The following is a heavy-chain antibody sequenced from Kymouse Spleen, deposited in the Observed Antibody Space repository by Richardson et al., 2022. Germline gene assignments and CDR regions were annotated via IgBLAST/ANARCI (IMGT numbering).Heavy chain of an antibody. J-gene: IGHJ6*02. Sequence: QVQLQQWGAGLLKPSETLSLTCAVYGGSFSGYYWSWIRQPPGKGLEWIGEINHSGSTNYNPSLKSRVTISVDTSKNQFSLKLSSVTAADTAVYYCARANRDYYGMDVWGQGTTVTVSS. D-gene: IGHD2-8*01,IGHD3-10*01. CDR2: INHSGST. CDR1: GGSFSGYY. V-gene: IGHV4-34*01. CDR3: ARANRDYYGMDV.